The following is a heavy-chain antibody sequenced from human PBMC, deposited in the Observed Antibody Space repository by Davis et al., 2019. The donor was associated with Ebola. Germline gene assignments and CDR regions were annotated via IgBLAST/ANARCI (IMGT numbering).Heavy chain of an antibody. CDR3: ARLLEYSSSSYTFDI. CDR1: RYSFTRYW. D-gene: IGHD6-6*01. J-gene: IGHJ3*02. V-gene: IGHV5-51*01. Sequence: SRMGSRYSFTRYWIAWVRQMPGQMPGEGLEWMGIINPGDSDTRYSPSFQGQVTISADQSVSTAYLQWSSLKDADTARYYGARLLEYSSSSYTFDIWGQGTMVTVSP. CDR2: INPGDSDT.